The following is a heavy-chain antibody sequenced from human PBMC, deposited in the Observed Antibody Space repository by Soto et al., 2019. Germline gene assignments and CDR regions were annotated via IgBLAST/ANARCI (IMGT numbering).Heavy chain of an antibody. CDR1: GGSISSGGYS. Sequence: SETLSLTCAVSGGSISSGGYSWNWIRQSPGKGLEWIGYIYHSGSTSYNPSLKSRVTISVDRSKNQFSLKLSSVTAADTAVYYCARHDYYYYGMSVWGQGAAVTVSS. J-gene: IGHJ6*02. CDR2: IYHSGST. CDR3: ARHDYYYYGMSV. V-gene: IGHV4-30-2*06.